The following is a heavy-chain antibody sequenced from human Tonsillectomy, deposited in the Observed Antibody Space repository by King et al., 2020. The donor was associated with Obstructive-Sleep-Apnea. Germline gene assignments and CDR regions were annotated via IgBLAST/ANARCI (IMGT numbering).Heavy chain of an antibody. V-gene: IGHV3-9*01. CDR1: GFTFDDYA. J-gene: IGHJ6*02. D-gene: IGHD3-16*01. CDR3: ARDKERGGFHYYYGMDV. Sequence: VQLVESGGGLVQPGRSLRLSCAASGFTFDDYAMHWVRQAPGKGLEWVSGISWNSGSIDYADSVKGRFTISRDNAKNSLFLQMNSLSAEDTALYYCARDKERGGFHYYYGMDVWGQGTTVTVSS. CDR2: ISWNSGSI.